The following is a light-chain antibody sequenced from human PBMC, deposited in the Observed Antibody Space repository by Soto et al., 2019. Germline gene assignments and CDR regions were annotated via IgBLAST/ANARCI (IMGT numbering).Light chain of an antibody. Sequence: EIVLTQSPGTLSLSPGERATLSCRASQSVSSNYLAWYQQKHGLAPRLLIYGASSLATGIPDRFSGSGYGTDLTFTISRLAAEDFAVYYCQHYGSSPPVTFAQGTKLEIK. V-gene: IGKV3-20*01. CDR3: QHYGSSPPVT. J-gene: IGKJ2*01. CDR2: GAS. CDR1: QSVSSNY.